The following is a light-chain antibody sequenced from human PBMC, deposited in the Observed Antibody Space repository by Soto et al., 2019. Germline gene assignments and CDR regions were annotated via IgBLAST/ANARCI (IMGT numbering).Light chain of an antibody. V-gene: IGKV3-15*01. J-gene: IGKJ4*01. CDR3: QQDDDWPPKT. CDR1: QSVRNN. CDR2: DAT. Sequence: EVVMTQSPATLSVSPGERATISCKASQSVRNNLVWYLQKPGQAPRPIIYDATTRATGIPVRFSGSGSGTEFTLTISSLQSEDVGVYYCQQDDDWPPKTFGGGTKVDIK.